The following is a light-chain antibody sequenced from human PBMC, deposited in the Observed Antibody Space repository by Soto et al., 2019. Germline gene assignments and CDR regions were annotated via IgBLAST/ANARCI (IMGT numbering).Light chain of an antibody. CDR3: QQTYSTLSIT. CDR1: ESIARH. CDR2: AAS. Sequence: DLQMTQSPSSLSASVGDRVTITCRASESIARHLNWYQQKPGKAPKLLIYAASSLQNEVPSRFRGGGSGTDFTLTISNLQPEDFATYYCQQTYSTLSITFGQGTRLEIK. J-gene: IGKJ5*01. V-gene: IGKV1-39*01.